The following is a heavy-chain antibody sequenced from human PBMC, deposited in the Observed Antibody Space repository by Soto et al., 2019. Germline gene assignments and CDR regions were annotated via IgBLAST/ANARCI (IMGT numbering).Heavy chain of an antibody. CDR3: AHAVGAGTSAFLDF. Sequence: QITLKESGPALVRPTQTLTLTCSFSGFSLRSSDVGVGWIRQPPGKALEWLAVIYWDDDNRYSPSLKSRLRITKDTSKNQVVLTMTNLDPVDTATYYCAHAVGAGTSAFLDFWGQGTLVTVSS. CDR2: IYWDDDN. J-gene: IGHJ1*01. CDR1: GFSLRSSDVG. D-gene: IGHD3-3*01. V-gene: IGHV2-5*02.